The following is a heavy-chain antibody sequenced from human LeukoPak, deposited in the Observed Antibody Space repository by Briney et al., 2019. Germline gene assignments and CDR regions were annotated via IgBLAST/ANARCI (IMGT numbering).Heavy chain of an antibody. Sequence: GGSLRLSCAASGFTFSSYAMHWVRQAPGKGLEWVAVISYDGSNKYYADSVKGRFTISRDNSKNTLYLQMNSLRAEDTAVYYCAREPHYVRPAFDIWGQGTMVTVSS. V-gene: IGHV3-30-3*01. CDR2: ISYDGSNK. CDR1: GFTFSSYA. J-gene: IGHJ3*02. D-gene: IGHD3-10*02. CDR3: AREPHYVRPAFDI.